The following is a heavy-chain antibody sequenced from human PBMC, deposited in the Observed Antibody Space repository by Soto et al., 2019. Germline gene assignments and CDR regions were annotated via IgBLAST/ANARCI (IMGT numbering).Heavy chain of an antibody. D-gene: IGHD5-12*01. CDR1: GLSFSRYA. CDR3: VKDIVASSGYYGMDV. V-gene: IGHV3-30*18. CDR2: ISYDGKNE. J-gene: IGHJ6*02. Sequence: SVGSRTLSCAASGLSFSRYAIHWVRQTPGKGLEWVAVISYDGKNEDYADSVRGRFTISRDNSKNTVYLQMNSLRAGDTAVYYCVKDIVASSGYYGMDVWGQGTTVTVSS.